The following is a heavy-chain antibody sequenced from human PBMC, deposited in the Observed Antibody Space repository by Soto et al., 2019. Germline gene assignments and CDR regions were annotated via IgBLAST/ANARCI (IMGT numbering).Heavy chain of an antibody. D-gene: IGHD5-12*01. CDR1: GYSFTSYW. CDR3: ARQPVATRRDYYYYGMDV. J-gene: IGHJ6*02. V-gene: IGHV5-10-1*01. CDR2: IDPSDSYT. Sequence: LTISCKGSGYSFTSYWISWVRQMPGKGLEWMGRIDPSDSYTNYSPSFQGHVTISADKSISTAYLQWSSLKASDTAMYYCARQPVATRRDYYYYGMDVWGQGTTVTVSS.